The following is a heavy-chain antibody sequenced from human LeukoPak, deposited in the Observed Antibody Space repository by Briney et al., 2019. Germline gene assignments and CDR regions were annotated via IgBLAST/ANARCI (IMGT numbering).Heavy chain of an antibody. CDR1: GGSISSSSYY. Sequence: PSETLSLTCTVSGGSISSSSYYWGWIRQPPGKGLEWIGSIYYSGSTYYNPSLKSRVTISVDTSKNQFSLKLNSVTAADTAVYYCATISAGNIDAFDIWGRGTMLTVSS. V-gene: IGHV4-39*07. J-gene: IGHJ3*02. CDR2: IYYSGST. CDR3: ATISAGNIDAFDI. D-gene: IGHD1/OR15-1a*01.